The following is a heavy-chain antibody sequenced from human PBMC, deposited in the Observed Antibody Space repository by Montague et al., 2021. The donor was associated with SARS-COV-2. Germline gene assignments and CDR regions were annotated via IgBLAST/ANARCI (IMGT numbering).Heavy chain of an antibody. CDR1: GGSISSSSYY. V-gene: IGHV4-39*07. Sequence: SETLSLTCTVSGGSISSSSYYWGWIRQPPGKGLEWIGSIYYSGSTYYNPSLKSRVTISVDTSKNQFSLKLSSVTAADTAVYYCARVGAYGDSPTPPTFDYWGQGTLVTVSS. J-gene: IGHJ4*02. CDR2: IYYSGST. D-gene: IGHD4-17*01. CDR3: ARVGAYGDSPTPPTFDY.